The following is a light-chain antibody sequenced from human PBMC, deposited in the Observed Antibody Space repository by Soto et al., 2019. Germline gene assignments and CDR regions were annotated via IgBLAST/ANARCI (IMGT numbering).Light chain of an antibody. CDR1: QSITNW. J-gene: IGKJ2*01. V-gene: IGKV1-5*03. Sequence: DIQMTQSPSTLSASVLYIVTITFRSSQSITNWLALYQQKPGEAPKLLIYKASSLKSGVPSRFSGSGSGTEFTLTISSLQSEDFATYYCQKYNSYSYNFGQGTKVDI. CDR2: KAS. CDR3: QKYNSYSYN.